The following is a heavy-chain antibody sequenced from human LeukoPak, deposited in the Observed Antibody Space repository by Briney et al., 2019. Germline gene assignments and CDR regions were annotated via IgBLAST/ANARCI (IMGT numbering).Heavy chain of an antibody. D-gene: IGHD5-18*01. J-gene: IGHJ5*02. CDR2: INPNSCGT. V-gene: IGHV1-2*02. CDR1: GYTFTGYY. Sequence: ASVKVSCKASGYTFTGYYMHWVRQAPGQGLEWMGWINPNSCGTNYAQKFQGRVTMTRDTSISTAYMELSRLRSDDTAVYYGARDTAMVTYWFDPWDQGTLVTVSS. CDR3: ARDTAMVTYWFDP.